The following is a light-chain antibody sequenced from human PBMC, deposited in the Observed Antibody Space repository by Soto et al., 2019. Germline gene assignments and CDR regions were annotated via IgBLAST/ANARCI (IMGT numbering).Light chain of an antibody. V-gene: IGKV3-20*01. J-gene: IGKJ2*01. CDR3: QQYGSSPYT. CDR2: GAS. CDR1: QSVSSSY. Sequence: EIVLTQSPGTLSVSPGERATLSCRASQSVSSSYLAWYQQKPGQAPRLLIYGASSRATGIPDRFSGSGSGRDFTLTISRLEPEDFAVYYCQQYGSSPYTFGQGTKLDIK.